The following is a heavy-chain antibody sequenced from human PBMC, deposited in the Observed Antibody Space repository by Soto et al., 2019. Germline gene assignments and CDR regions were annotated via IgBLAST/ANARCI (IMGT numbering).Heavy chain of an antibody. Sequence: SETLSLTCTVYGGSFSGYYWSWIRQPPGKGLEWIGEINHSGSTNYNPSLKSRVTISVDTSKNQFSLKLSSVTAADTAVYYCARAIFGVVTLNWFDPWGQGTLVTVSS. CDR1: GGSFSGYY. D-gene: IGHD3-3*01. V-gene: IGHV4-34*01. J-gene: IGHJ5*02. CDR3: ARAIFGVVTLNWFDP. CDR2: INHSGST.